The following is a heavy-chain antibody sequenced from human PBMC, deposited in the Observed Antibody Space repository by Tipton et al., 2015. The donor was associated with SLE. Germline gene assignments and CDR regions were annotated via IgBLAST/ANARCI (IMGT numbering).Heavy chain of an antibody. Sequence: QLVQSGAEVKKPGESLKISCKGSGYTFSNHWVGWVRQVPGKGLQWMGIIYPGDSDTTYSPSFEGQVTISADKSISTAYLQWSSLKASDTATYYCARLSYYYDSRGYPDLWGQGTLVTVSS. J-gene: IGHJ5*02. CDR2: IYPGDSDT. CDR1: GYTFSNHW. V-gene: IGHV5-51*01. CDR3: ARLSYYYDSRGYPDL. D-gene: IGHD3-22*01.